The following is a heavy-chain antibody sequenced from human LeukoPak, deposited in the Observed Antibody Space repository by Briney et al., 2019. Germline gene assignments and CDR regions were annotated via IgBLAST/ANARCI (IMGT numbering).Heavy chain of an antibody. CDR3: ARVGCDSSGYYPNFDY. D-gene: IGHD3-22*01. J-gene: IGHJ4*02. Sequence: PSETLSLTCTVSGGSISSGGYYWSWIRQHPGKGLEWIGYIYYSGSTYYNPSLKSRVTISVDTSKNQFSLKLSSVTAADTAVYYCARVGCDSSGYYPNFDYWGQGTLVTVSS. CDR2: IYYSGST. CDR1: GGSISSGGYY. V-gene: IGHV4-31*03.